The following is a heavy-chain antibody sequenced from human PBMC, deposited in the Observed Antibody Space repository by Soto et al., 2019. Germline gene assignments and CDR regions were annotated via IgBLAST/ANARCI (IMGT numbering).Heavy chain of an antibody. V-gene: IGHV3-30-3*01. CDR3: ASTGGYYYDSSGYYSAGMDV. CDR2: ISYDGSNK. CDR1: GFTFSSYA. J-gene: IGHJ6*02. D-gene: IGHD3-22*01. Sequence: PGGSLRLSCAASGFTFSSYAMHWVRQAPGKGLEWVAVISYDGSNKYYADSVKGRFTISRDNSKNTLYLQMNSLRAEDTAVYYCASTGGYYYDSSGYYSAGMDVWGQGTTVTVSS.